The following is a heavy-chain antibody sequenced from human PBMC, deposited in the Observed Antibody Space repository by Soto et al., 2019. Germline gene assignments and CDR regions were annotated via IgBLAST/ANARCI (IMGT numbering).Heavy chain of an antibody. CDR1: GGSISSGDYY. CDR2: IYYSGST. V-gene: IGHV4-30-4*01. J-gene: IGHJ6*02. Sequence: KTSETLSLTCTVSGGSISSGDYYWSWIRQPPGEGLEWIGYIYYSGSTYYNPSLKSRVTISVDTSKNQFSLKLSSVTAADTAVYYCARTGKTRRVNYYYYGMDVWGQGTTVTVSS. D-gene: IGHD1-1*01. CDR3: ARTGKTRRVNYYYYGMDV.